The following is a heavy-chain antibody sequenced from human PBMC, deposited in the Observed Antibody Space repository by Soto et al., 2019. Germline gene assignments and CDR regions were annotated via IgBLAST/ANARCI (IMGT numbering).Heavy chain of an antibody. CDR1: GFSFRSDW. CDR2: TNQDGSEK. J-gene: IGHJ4*02. V-gene: IGHV3-7*04. CDR3: SGGVGDAI. D-gene: IGHD1-26*01. Sequence: EDQLVESGGGLVQPGGSLRLTCAVSGFSFRSDWMNWVRQAPGKGLEWVAHTNQDGSEKYYLDSVKGRFTIFRDNAKNSWYLQMNSRRAEDTAVYYCSGGVGDAIWGQGTLVTVSS.